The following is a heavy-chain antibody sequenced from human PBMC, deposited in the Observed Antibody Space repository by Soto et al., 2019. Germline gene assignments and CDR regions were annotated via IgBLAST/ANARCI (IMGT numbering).Heavy chain of an antibody. D-gene: IGHD1-1*01. CDR3: AKNLLVTTPDGFDI. CDR1: GYTFTGYF. Sequence: QMQLVQSGADVKKPGASVKVSCKASGYTFTGYFMHWVRQAPGQGLEWMGWINTYNGDTNFAQKFQGRITMTRDTSITTAYMEVSRLRSDDTAMYYCAKNLLVTTPDGFDIWAKGQWSPSLQ. CDR2: INTYNGDT. J-gene: IGHJ3*02. V-gene: IGHV1-2*02.